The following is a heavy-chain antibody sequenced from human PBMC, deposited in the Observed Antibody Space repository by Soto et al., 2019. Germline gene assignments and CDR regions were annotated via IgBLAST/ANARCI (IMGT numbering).Heavy chain of an antibody. CDR3: AIEGGSQDPVNWFDP. D-gene: IGHD3-16*01. CDR2: IYYSGST. J-gene: IGHJ5*02. Sequence: SETLSLTCTVSGGSISSYYWSWIRQPPGKGLEWIGYIYYSGSTNYNPSLKSRVTISVDTSKNQFSLKLSSVTAADTAVYYCAIEGGSQDPVNWFDPWGQGTLVTVSS. V-gene: IGHV4-59*01. CDR1: GGSISSYY.